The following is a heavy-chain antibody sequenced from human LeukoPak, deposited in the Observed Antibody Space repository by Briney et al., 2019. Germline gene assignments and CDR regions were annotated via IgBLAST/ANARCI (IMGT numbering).Heavy chain of an antibody. CDR2: ISGSGGST. CDR3: AKDRSCINDVRHGDFDY. CDR1: GFIFSSYA. J-gene: IGHJ4*02. V-gene: IGHV3-23*01. D-gene: IGHD2-8*01. Sequence: PGGSLRLSCAASGFIFSSYAMSWVRQAPGKGLEWVSTISGSGGSTYYADSVKGRFTISRDNSKNTVYLQMNSPRAEDTVVYYCAKDRSCINDVRHGDFDYWGQGTLVTVSS.